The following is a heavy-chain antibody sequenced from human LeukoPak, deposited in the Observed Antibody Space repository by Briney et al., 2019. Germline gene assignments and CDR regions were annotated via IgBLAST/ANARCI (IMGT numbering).Heavy chain of an antibody. D-gene: IGHD6-19*01. Sequence: GGSLRLSCAASGFTFSSFWMHWVRQAPGKGLVWVSRINSVGSSTSYADSVKGRFTISRDNAKNTLYLQMNSLRAEDTAVYYCARERTSGWDAFAFGGQGTLVTVSS. V-gene: IGHV3-74*01. CDR1: GFTFSSFW. CDR2: INSVGSST. J-gene: IGHJ4*02. CDR3: ARERTSGWDAFAF.